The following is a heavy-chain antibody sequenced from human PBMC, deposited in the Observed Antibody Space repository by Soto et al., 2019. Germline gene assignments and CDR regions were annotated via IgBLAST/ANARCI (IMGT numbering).Heavy chain of an antibody. Sequence: PSETLSLTCAVSGGSFSGYYWSWIRQPPGKGLEWIGAINNRGSDYNPSLKSRVTMSVDTPKNQFSLKLSSVTAADTAVYYCARGPKRPNIRITFGGVLYYFDYWGQGTLVTVSS. J-gene: IGHJ4*02. V-gene: IGHV4-34*01. CDR2: INNRGS. CDR3: ARGPKRPNIRITFGGVLYYFDY. D-gene: IGHD3-16*01. CDR1: GGSFSGYY.